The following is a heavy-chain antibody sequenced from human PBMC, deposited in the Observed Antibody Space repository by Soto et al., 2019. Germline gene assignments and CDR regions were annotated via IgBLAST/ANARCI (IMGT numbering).Heavy chain of an antibody. J-gene: IGHJ4*02. CDR1: GFTFSNVW. CDR2: IKSKTDDGTT. CDR3: FTYRISL. V-gene: IGHV3-15*01. Sequence: GGSLRLSCVVSGFTFSNVWMSWVRQAPGKGLELVGRIKSKTDDGTTNYAAPVKGRFTISRDDSKNTLYLQMNSLKTEDTAVYFCFTYRISLWGQGTLVTVSS.